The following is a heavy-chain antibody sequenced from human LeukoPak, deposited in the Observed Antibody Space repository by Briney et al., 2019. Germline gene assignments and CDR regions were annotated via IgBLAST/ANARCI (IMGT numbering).Heavy chain of an antibody. CDR3: ASLDFWSGYLSLEGDAFDI. J-gene: IGHJ3*02. CDR1: GFTFSSYA. CDR2: IYYSGST. Sequence: GSLRLSCAASGFTFSSYAMSWVRQAPGKGLEWIGYIYYSGSTNYNPSLKSRVTISVDTSKNQFSLKLSSVTAADTAVYYCASLDFWSGYLSLEGDAFDIWRQGTMVTVSS. D-gene: IGHD3-3*01. V-gene: IGHV4-59*01.